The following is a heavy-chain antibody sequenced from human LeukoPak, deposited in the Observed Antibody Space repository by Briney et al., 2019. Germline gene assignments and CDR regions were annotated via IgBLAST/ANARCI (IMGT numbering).Heavy chain of an antibody. V-gene: IGHV1-69*13. CDR3: AREPSSTPLEVTMVRGSRDAFDI. CDR2: IIPIFGTA. Sequence: ASVKVSCKASGGTFSSYAISWVRQAPGQGLEWMGGIIPIFGTANYAQKFQGRVTITVDESTSTAYMELSSLRSEDTAVYYCAREPSSTPLEVTMVRGSRDAFDIWGQGTMVTVSS. D-gene: IGHD3-10*01. CDR1: GGTFSSYA. J-gene: IGHJ3*02.